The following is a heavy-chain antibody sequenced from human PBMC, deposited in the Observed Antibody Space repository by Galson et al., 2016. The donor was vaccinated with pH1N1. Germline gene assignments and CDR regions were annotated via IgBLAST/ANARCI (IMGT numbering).Heavy chain of an antibody. Sequence: SVKVSCKASGYTFTDYYIHWVRQAPGQGLEWMGLIIPNSGDTNYAKKFQGRATMTRDTSISTAYMELTKLTSDDTALYSCVRELRGGTFDVWGQGTMVTVSS. J-gene: IGHJ3*01. CDR2: IIPNSGDT. CDR3: VRELRGGTFDV. D-gene: IGHD3-16*01. CDR1: GYTFTDYY. V-gene: IGHV1-2*02.